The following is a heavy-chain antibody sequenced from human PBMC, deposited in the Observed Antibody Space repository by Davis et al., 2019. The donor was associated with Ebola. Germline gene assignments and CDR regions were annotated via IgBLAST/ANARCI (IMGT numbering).Heavy chain of an antibody. CDR3: ARSSIAARPGYYYGMDV. CDR2: ISSSSSYI. J-gene: IGHJ6*02. V-gene: IGHV3-21*01. Sequence: GGSLRLSCAASGFTFSDYYMNWVRQAPGKGLEWVSSISSSSSYIYYADSVKGRFTISRDNAKNSLYLQMNSLRAEDTAVYYCARSSIAARPGYYYGMDVWGQGTTVTVSS. D-gene: IGHD6-6*01. CDR1: GFTFSDYY.